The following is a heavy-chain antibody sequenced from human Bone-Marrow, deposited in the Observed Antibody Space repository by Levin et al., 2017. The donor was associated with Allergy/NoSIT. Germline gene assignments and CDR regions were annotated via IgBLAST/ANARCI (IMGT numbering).Heavy chain of an antibody. J-gene: IGHJ4*02. V-gene: IGHV3-30-3*01. Sequence: GGSLRLSCAAXXXXXXSYASHWVRQAQGKGLEWVAVISYDGSNKYYADSVKGRFTISRDNSKNTLYLQMNSLRAEDTAVYYCARVYCSSTSCYGEVDYWGQGTLVTVSS. CDR3: ARVYCSSTSCYGEVDY. CDR2: ISYDGSNK. D-gene: IGHD2-2*01. CDR1: XXXXXSYA.